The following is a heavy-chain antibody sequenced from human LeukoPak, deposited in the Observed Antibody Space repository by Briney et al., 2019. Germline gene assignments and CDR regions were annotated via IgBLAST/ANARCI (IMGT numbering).Heavy chain of an antibody. CDR1: GGSISSYY. CDR3: ARDYRSNGGYLGYYYYYMDV. Sequence: SETLSLTCTVSGGSISSYYWSWIRQPPGKGLEWMEYIYYSGSTNYNPSLKSRVTISVDTSKNQFSLKLSSVTAADTAVYYCARDYRSNGGYLGYYYYYMDVWGKGTTVTVSS. D-gene: IGHD5-12*01. J-gene: IGHJ6*03. CDR2: IYYSGST. V-gene: IGHV4-59*01.